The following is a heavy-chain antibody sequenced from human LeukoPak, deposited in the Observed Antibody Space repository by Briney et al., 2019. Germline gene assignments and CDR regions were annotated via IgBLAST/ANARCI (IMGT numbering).Heavy chain of an antibody. CDR2: ISSSGSTI. J-gene: IGHJ3*02. V-gene: IGHV3-48*03. Sequence: PGGSLRLSCAASGFTFSSYEMNWVRQAPGKGLEWVSYISSSGSTIYYADSVKGRFTISRDNSKNTLYLQMNSLRAEDTAVYYCAKDLRLYCGGDCYSTSDAFDIWGQGTMVTVSS. CDR3: AKDLRLYCGGDCYSTSDAFDI. D-gene: IGHD2-21*02. CDR1: GFTFSSYE.